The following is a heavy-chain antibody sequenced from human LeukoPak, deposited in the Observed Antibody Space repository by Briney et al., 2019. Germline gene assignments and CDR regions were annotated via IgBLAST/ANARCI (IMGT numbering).Heavy chain of an antibody. CDR3: ARVTRQRYHYYMDV. CDR2: INHSGST. D-gene: IGHD1-1*01. J-gene: IGHJ6*03. CDR1: GGSFSGYY. V-gene: IGHV4-34*01. Sequence: PSETLSLTCAVYGGSFSGYYWSWIRQPPGKGLEWIGEINHSGSTNYNPSLKSRVTISVDTSKNQFSLKLSSVTAADTAVYYCARVTRQRYHYYMDVWGKGTTVTISS.